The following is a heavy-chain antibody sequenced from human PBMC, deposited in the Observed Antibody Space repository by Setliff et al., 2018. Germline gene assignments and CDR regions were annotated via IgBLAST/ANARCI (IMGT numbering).Heavy chain of an antibody. J-gene: IGHJ4*02. D-gene: IGHD3-22*01. Sequence: SLRLSCAASGFTLSSYAMSWVRQAPGKGLEWVSVIYSGGSSTYYADSVKGRFTISRDNSKNTLYLQMNSLRAEDTTVYYCAKDHSPYYYDSSGYAFDYWGQGTLVTVSS. CDR1: GFTLSSYA. V-gene: IGHV3-23*03. CDR3: AKDHSPYYYDSSGYAFDY. CDR2: IYSGGSST.